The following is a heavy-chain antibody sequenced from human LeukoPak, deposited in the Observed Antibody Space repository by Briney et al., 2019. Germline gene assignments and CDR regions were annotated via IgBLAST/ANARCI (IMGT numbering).Heavy chain of an antibody. Sequence: SETLSLTCTVSGVSIANTFYYWNWLRQPAGKGLEWIGRIYTIGSTDYNPSLKSRVTISLDTARNQFSLILSSVTAADTAVYYCARRQDGHDYWGQGTLVTVSS. CDR3: ARRQDGHDY. CDR2: IYTIGST. V-gene: IGHV4-61*02. J-gene: IGHJ4*02. CDR1: GVSIANTFYY.